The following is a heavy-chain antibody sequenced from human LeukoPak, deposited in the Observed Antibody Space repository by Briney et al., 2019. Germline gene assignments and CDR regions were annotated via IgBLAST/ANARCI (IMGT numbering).Heavy chain of an antibody. D-gene: IGHD3-16*01. CDR1: GYSISSGYY. Sequence: SETLSLTCAVSGYSISSGYYWGWIRQPPGKGLEWIGSIYHSGSTYYNPSLKSRVIMSVDKSKNQFSLRLTSVTAADTAVYYCARLRRGDPIENWGQGTLVTVSS. V-gene: IGHV4-38-2*01. CDR2: IYHSGST. CDR3: ARLRRGDPIEN. J-gene: IGHJ4*02.